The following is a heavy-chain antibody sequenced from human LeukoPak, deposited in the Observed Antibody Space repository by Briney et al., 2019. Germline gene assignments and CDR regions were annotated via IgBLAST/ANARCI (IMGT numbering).Heavy chain of an antibody. J-gene: IGHJ6*02. D-gene: IGHD3-3*01. Sequence: GRSLRLSCAASGFTFSSYAMHWVRQAPGKGLEWVAVISYDGSNKYYADSVKGRFTISRDNSKNTLYLQMNSLRAEDTAVYYCARTYYDFWSGQRDYYGMDVWGQGTTVTVSS. CDR2: ISYDGSNK. CDR1: GFTFSSYA. V-gene: IGHV3-30-3*01. CDR3: ARTYYDFWSGQRDYYGMDV.